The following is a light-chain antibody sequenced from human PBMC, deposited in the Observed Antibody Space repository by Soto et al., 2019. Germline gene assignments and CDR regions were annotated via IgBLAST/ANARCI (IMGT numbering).Light chain of an antibody. Sequence: QSVMTQPHSLPAAPGHKVTISCSGSSSNIGGNSGSWYQQLPGTAPKLLIYDDNKPPSGTPDRFSSSKSGTSATLGITGFQTGDEADYYCASWDSSLSAYVFGTGPKLTVL. J-gene: IGLJ1*01. CDR2: DDN. V-gene: IGLV1-51*01. CDR3: ASWDSSLSAYV. CDR1: SSNIGGNS.